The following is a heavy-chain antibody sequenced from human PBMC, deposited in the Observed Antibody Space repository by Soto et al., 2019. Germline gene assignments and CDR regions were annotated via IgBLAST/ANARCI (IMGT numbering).Heavy chain of an antibody. J-gene: IGHJ5*02. CDR2: MNPNSGNT. CDR1: GYTFTSYD. V-gene: IGHV1-8*01. CDR3: ARAPSTVTHLRNWFDP. D-gene: IGHD4-17*01. Sequence: QVQLVQSGAEVKKPGASVKVSCKASGYTFTSYDINWVRQATGQGLEWMGWMNPNSGNTGYAQKFQGRVTMTRNTSISTAYMELSSLRSEDTAVYYRARAPSTVTHLRNWFDPWGQGTLVTVSS.